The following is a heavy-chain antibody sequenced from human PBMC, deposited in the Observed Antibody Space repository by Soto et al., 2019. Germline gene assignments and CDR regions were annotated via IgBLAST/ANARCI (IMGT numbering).Heavy chain of an antibody. Sequence: PETLSLTCDLSGYSITTGHYYRWLRQPPGKGLEWIGTIHHSGSTYYNPSLKSRVTISIDTSRKQFSRKLTSVTAADTAVYYCARRIEMTTMKNCMDGWGQGTTVTVSS. D-gene: IGHD1-7*01. CDR2: IHHSGST. V-gene: IGHV4-38-2*01. CDR3: ARRIEMTTMKNCMDG. CDR1: GYSITTGHY. J-gene: IGHJ6*02.